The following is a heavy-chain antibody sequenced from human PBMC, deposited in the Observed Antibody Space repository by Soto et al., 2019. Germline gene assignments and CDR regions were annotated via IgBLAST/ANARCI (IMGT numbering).Heavy chain of an antibody. D-gene: IGHD3-3*01. CDR2: INSAGCSI. V-gene: IGHV3-74*01. Sequence: EVQLVESGGDLVQPGGFLRLSCATSGFTFSRYWMHCVRQVPGMGLVGVSRINSAGCSISYSDSVTGRFTISRDNAKNTLYLQMTSLRVEDTAVYYCVSLPVDTITSLEYWCQGTVVTVSS. CDR3: VSLPVDTITSLEY. CDR1: GFTFSRYW. J-gene: IGHJ4*02.